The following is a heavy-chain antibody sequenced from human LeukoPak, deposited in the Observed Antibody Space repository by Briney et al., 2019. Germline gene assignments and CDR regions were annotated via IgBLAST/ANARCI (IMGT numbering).Heavy chain of an antibody. CDR2: ISPSGGIT. D-gene: IGHD3-16*01. J-gene: IGHJ1*01. Sequence: GGSLRLSCAASGFTFSDYYMSWIRQAPGKGLEWVSGISPSGGITYYTDSVKGRFTISRDNSKNTVSLQMNSLRGEDTAVYYCAKDDAWGRYKDWGQGTLVTVSS. V-gene: IGHV3-23*01. CDR1: GFTFSDYY. CDR3: AKDDAWGRYKD.